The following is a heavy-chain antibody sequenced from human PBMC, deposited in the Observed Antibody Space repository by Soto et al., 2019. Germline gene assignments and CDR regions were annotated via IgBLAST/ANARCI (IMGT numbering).Heavy chain of an antibody. D-gene: IGHD3-9*01. J-gene: IGHJ6*02. CDR3: ARLGFEYDTLTAYYNVHHYYGLDV. Sequence: GESLKISCKASGYSFSTYWIGWVRQMPGKGLEWMGIVYPDDSDTRYSPSFQGQVTISADKSISTAYLRWSSLKASDTAMYYCARLGFEYDTLTAYYNVHHYYGLDVWGQGTSVTVSS. CDR2: VYPDDSDT. V-gene: IGHV5-51*01. CDR1: GYSFSTYW.